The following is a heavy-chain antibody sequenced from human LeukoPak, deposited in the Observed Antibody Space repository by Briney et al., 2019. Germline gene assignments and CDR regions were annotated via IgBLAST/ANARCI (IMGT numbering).Heavy chain of an antibody. CDR2: ISGSGGST. CDR1: GFTFSNYA. V-gene: IGHV3-23*01. D-gene: IGHD3-22*01. Sequence: PGGSLRLSCAASGFTFSNYAMSWVRQAPGKGLEWVSGISGSGGSTYYADSVKGRFTISRDNSKNTLYLQMDFLRAADTAVYYCVKDQPYFDGSDYYSYFLHWGQGTLVTVSS. CDR3: VKDQPYFDGSDYYSYFLH. J-gene: IGHJ1*01.